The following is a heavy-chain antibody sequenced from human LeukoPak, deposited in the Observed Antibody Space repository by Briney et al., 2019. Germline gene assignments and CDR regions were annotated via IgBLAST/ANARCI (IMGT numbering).Heavy chain of an antibody. V-gene: IGHV1-8*01. CDR1: GYTFTSYD. CDR2: MNPNSGNP. J-gene: IGHJ4*02. CDR3: ARGITGTTRGSQDYFDY. D-gene: IGHD1-20*01. Sequence: GASVKVSCKASGYTFTSYDINWVRQATGQGLEWMGWMNPNSGNPGYAQKFEGRVTMTRNTSISTAYMELSSLRSEDTAVYYCARGITGTTRGSQDYFDYWGQGTLVTVSS.